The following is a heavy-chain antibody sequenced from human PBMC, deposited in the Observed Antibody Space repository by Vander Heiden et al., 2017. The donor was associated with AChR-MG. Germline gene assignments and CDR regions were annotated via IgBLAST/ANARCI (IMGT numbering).Heavy chain of an antibody. CDR3: AKDHRFLEWLSDY. D-gene: IGHD3-3*01. Sequence: EVQLLESGGGLVQRGGSLRLSCAAYGFTFSSYAMSWVRQAPGKGLEWVSGISASGGSTYYADSVRGRFTISRDNSKNTLYLQMNSLRAEDTAVYYCAKDHRFLEWLSDYWGQGTVVTVSS. CDR2: ISASGGST. CDR1: GFTFSSYA. V-gene: IGHV3-23*01. J-gene: IGHJ4*02.